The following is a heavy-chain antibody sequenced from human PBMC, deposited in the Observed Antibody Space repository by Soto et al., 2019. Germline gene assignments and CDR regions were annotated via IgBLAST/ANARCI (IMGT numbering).Heavy chain of an antibody. J-gene: IGHJ3*01. CDR1: GGSFTTYY. CDR3: ARVRARFSRSAFDV. Sequence: QLQLQQWGAGLLKPSKTLSLTCAVYGGSFTTYYWSWIRQSPGKGLEWIGEIDYSGSSNYNPSLKSRVTISVDKSKTQFSLKLTSMTAADTAVYYCARVRARFSRSAFDVWGQGTMVAVSS. CDR2: IDYSGSS. D-gene: IGHD3-10*01. V-gene: IGHV4-34*01.